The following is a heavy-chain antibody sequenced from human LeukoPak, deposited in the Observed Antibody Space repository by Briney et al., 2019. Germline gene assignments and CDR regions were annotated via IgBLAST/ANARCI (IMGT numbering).Heavy chain of an antibody. D-gene: IGHD3-16*01. CDR3: ATLSGLRYPYYFDY. J-gene: IGHJ4*02. CDR1: GFTFSSYG. CDR2: ISYDGSNK. V-gene: IGHV3-30*03. Sequence: PGGSLRLSCAASGFTFSSYGMHWVRQAPGKGLEWVAVISYDGSNKYYADSVKGRFTISRDNSKNTLYLQMNSLRAEDTAVYYCATLSGLRYPYYFDYWGQGTLVTVSS.